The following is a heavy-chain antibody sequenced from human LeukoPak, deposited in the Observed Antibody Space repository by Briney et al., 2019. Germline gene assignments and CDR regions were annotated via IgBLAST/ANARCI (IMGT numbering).Heavy chain of an antibody. CDR2: IRGSGATT. D-gene: IGHD5-12*01. CDR3: AREGGGSSDLFYYYMDV. Sequence: GGSLRLSCAASGFTFSTYGMSWVRQAPGKGLEWVSGIRGSGATTYYADSVKGRFTISGDNFKNTLYLQMSSLRAEDTAEYYCAREGGGSSDLFYYYMDVWGKGTTVTISS. V-gene: IGHV3-23*01. CDR1: GFTFSTYG. J-gene: IGHJ6*03.